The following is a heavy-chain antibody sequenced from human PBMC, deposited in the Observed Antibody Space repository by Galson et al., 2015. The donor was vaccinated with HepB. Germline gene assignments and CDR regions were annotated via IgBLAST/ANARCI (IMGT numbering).Heavy chain of an antibody. CDR2: ISGSGGST. CDR3: AKLLWFGELLSGFDY. V-gene: IGHV3-23*01. CDR1: GFTFSSYA. Sequence: SLRLSCAASGFTFSSYAMSWVRQAPGKGLEWVSAISGSGGSTYYADSVKGRFTISRDNSKNTLYLQMNSLRAEDTAVYYCAKLLWFGELLSGFDYWGQGTLVTVSS. J-gene: IGHJ4*02. D-gene: IGHD3-10*01.